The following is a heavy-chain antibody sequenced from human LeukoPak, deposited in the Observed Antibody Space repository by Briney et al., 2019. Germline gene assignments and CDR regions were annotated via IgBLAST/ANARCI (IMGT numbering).Heavy chain of an antibody. D-gene: IGHD3-10*01. CDR1: GGSFSGYY. V-gene: IGHV4-34*01. CDR2: INHSGST. J-gene: IGHJ4*02. CDR3: ARAQKWYDGSGSYYPYYFDY. Sequence: SETLSLTCAVYGGSFSGYYWSWLRQPPGKGLEWLGEINHSGSTNYNPSLKSRVTISVDTSKNQFSLKLSSVTAADTAVYYCARAQKWYDGSGSYYPYYFDYWGQGTLVTVSS.